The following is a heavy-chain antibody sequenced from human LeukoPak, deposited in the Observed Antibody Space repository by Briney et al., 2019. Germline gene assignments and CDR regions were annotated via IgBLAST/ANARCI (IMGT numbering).Heavy chain of an antibody. Sequence: SETLSLTCTVSGGSISSGDHHWNWLRQPPGKGPEWIAYIYYSGTTYYNPSLKSRLTISLDTSKNQFSLKLSSVTAADTAVYYCARRYGSGANTDWFDPWGQGTLVTVSS. D-gene: IGHD3-10*01. CDR1: GGSISSGDHH. CDR2: IYYSGTT. V-gene: IGHV4-30-4*08. CDR3: ARRYGSGANTDWFDP. J-gene: IGHJ5*02.